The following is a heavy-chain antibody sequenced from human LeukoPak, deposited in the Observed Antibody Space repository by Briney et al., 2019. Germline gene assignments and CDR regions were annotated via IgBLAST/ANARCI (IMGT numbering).Heavy chain of an antibody. CDR1: GYTFTSYD. D-gene: IGHD6-19*01. Sequence: ASVKVSCKASGYTFTSYDINWVRQATGQGLEWMGWMNPNSGNTGYAQKFQGRVTMTRDMSTSTVYMELSSLRSEDTAVYYCARDRGSGWYYFDYWGQGTLVTVSS. CDR3: ARDRGSGWYYFDY. J-gene: IGHJ4*02. V-gene: IGHV1-8*02. CDR2: MNPNSGNT.